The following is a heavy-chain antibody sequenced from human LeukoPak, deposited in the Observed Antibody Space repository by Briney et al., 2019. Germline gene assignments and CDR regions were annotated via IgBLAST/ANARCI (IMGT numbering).Heavy chain of an antibody. Sequence: SVKVSCKASGGTFSSYAISWVRQAPGQGLEWMGRIIPILGIANYAQKFQGRVTITADKSTSTAYMELSSLRSEDTAVYYCASGEAAAGKAFDYWGQGTLATVSS. D-gene: IGHD6-13*01. CDR3: ASGEAAAGKAFDY. CDR2: IIPILGIA. J-gene: IGHJ4*02. V-gene: IGHV1-69*04. CDR1: GGTFSSYA.